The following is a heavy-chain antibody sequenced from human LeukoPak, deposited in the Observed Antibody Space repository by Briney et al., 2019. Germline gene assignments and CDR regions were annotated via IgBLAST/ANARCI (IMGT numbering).Heavy chain of an antibody. CDR2: ISPDSVEK. D-gene: IGHD3-3*01. CDR1: VYIFSDYY. CDR3: ARKRGVGVDTNAFDI. J-gene: IGHJ3*02. Sequence: ASVKVSCKASVYIFSDYYMHWVRQAPAQGLEWMGWISPDSVEKKYAQKFQGRVTMTRDTSISTAYMELSRLRSDDTAVYYCARKRGVGVDTNAFDIWGQGTMVTVSS. V-gene: IGHV1-2*02.